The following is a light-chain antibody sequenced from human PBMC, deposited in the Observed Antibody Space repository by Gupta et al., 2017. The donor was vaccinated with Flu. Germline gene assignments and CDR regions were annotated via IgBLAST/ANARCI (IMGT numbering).Light chain of an antibody. V-gene: IGKV3D-20*01. CDR3: QHYGSEPYLFT. CDR1: QSVITNY. CDR2: DAS. Sequence: LSLSPGERDTRSCGASQSVITNYLAWYQKKPGLAPRLLIYDASSRATGSTDRFSGGGAGTDFTLTISRREPEDSAVYYCQHYGSEPYLFTFGQGTKLEIK. J-gene: IGKJ2*01.